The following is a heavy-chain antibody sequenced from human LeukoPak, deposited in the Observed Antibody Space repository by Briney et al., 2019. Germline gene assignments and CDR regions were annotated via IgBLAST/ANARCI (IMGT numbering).Heavy chain of an antibody. CDR1: GFTFSSYE. Sequence: GGSLRLSCAASGFTFSSYEMNWVRQAPGKGLEWMTFIRYDGSNKYYADSVKGRFTISRDNSKNTLYLQMNSLRAEDTAVYYCAKSTTVVTPCFDYWGQGTLVTVSS. CDR2: IRYDGSNK. V-gene: IGHV3-30*02. CDR3: AKSTTVVTPCFDY. D-gene: IGHD4-23*01. J-gene: IGHJ4*02.